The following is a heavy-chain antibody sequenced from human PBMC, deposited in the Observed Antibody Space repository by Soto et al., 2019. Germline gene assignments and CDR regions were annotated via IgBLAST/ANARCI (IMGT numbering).Heavy chain of an antibody. CDR3: ARHKDSSGPSGGWFAP. D-gene: IGHD3-22*01. Sequence: QLQLQESGPGLVKPSETLSLTCTVSGGSISSSSYYWGWIRQPPGKGLEWIGSIYYSGSTYYNPSLKRRVTISVDTSKDQFSLKLSSVTAADTAVYYCARHKDSSGPSGGWFAPWGQGTLVTVSS. V-gene: IGHV4-39*01. CDR2: IYYSGST. CDR1: GGSISSSSYY. J-gene: IGHJ5*02.